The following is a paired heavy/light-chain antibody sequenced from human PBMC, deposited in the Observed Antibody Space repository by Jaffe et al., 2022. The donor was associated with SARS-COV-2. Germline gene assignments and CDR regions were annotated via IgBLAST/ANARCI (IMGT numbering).Heavy chain of an antibody. J-gene: IGHJ6*02. Sequence: QVQLVESGGGVVQPGRSLRLSCAASGFIFSSYGMHWVRQAPGKGLEWVTVISYDGSHKFYADSVKGRFTISRDNSKNTLDLQMNSLTADDTAVYFCARDGPTPIAAAVPPDRADYYFSYYGMDVWGQGTTVTVS. V-gene: IGHV3-30*03. CDR3: ARDGPTPIAAAVPPDRADYYFSYYGMDV. CDR1: GFIFSSYG. D-gene: IGHD6-13*01. CDR2: ISYDGSHK.
Light chain of an antibody. CDR2: DNN. V-gene: IGLV1-51*01. Sequence: QSVLTQPPSVSAAPGQKVTISCSGSSSNIGNNYVSWYQQLPGTAPKLLIYDNNKRPSGIPDRFSGSKSGTSATLGITGLQTGDEADYYCGTWDNSLSGWVFGGGTKLTVL. CDR3: GTWDNSLSGWV. CDR1: SSNIGNNY. J-gene: IGLJ3*02.